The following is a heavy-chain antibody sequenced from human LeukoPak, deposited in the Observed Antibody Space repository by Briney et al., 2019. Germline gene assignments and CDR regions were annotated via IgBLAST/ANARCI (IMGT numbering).Heavy chain of an antibody. Sequence: ASVKVSCKASGYTFTSYGISWVRQAPGQGLEWMGWISAYNGNTNYAQKLQGRVTMAIDTSTSTAYMELRSLRSDDTAVYYCARYCSGGSCAPSFDYWGQGTLVTVSS. V-gene: IGHV1-18*01. CDR1: GYTFTSYG. CDR3: ARYCSGGSCAPSFDY. J-gene: IGHJ4*02. D-gene: IGHD2-15*01. CDR2: ISAYNGNT.